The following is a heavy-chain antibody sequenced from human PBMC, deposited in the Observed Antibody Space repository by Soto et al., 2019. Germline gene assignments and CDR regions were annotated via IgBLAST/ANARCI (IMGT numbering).Heavy chain of an antibody. CDR1: GGSISIGDYY. CDR3: ARGRRYSSSWYGGPFFDY. D-gene: IGHD6-13*01. Sequence: SETLSLTCTVSGGSISIGDYYWRCMRQPPGKGLEWVGYIYYSGSTYYNPSLKSRVTISVDTSKNQFSLKLSSVTAADTAVYYCARGRRYSSSWYGGPFFDYWGQGTLVTVSS. CDR2: IYYSGST. J-gene: IGHJ4*02. V-gene: IGHV4-30-4*01.